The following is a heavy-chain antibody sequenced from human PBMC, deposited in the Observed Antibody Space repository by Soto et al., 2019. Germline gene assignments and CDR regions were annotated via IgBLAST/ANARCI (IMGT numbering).Heavy chain of an antibody. J-gene: IGHJ4*02. V-gene: IGHV1-69*01. CDR3: ARDGTLDYSSAYYYLY. D-gene: IGHD3-22*01. Sequence: QVQLVQSGAEVKKPGSSVKVSCKSSGGTVSRYTITWVRQAPGQGLEWMGGITPMFGTPNYAQKCQGRVTITADESTSTAYMELSSLRSEDTAMYYCARDGTLDYSSAYYYLYWGQGTLVTVSS. CDR1: GGTVSRYT. CDR2: ITPMFGTP.